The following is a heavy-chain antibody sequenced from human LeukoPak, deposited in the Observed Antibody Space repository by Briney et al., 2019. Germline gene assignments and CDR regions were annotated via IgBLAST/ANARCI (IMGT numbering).Heavy chain of an antibody. J-gene: IGHJ3*02. D-gene: IGHD1-26*01. V-gene: IGHV1-2*02. CDR1: GYTFTGYY. CDR3: ARGFLVGATQDRDAFDI. Sequence: ASVKVSCKASGYTFTGYYMHWVRQAPGQGLEWMGWINLNSGGTNYAQKFQGRVTMTRDTSISTAYMELSRLRSDDTAVYYCARGFLVGATQDRDAFDIWGQGTMVTVSS. CDR2: INLNSGGT.